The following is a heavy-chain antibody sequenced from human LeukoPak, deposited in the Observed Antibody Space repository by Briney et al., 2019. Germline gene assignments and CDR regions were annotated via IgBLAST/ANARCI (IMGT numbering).Heavy chain of an antibody. J-gene: IGHJ6*03. V-gene: IGHV1-2*02. CDR3: ARDRHDQDWTYYYYYYMDV. D-gene: IGHD3/OR15-3a*01. Sequence: GASVKVSCKASGYTFTGYYMHWVRQAPGQGLEWMGWINPNSGGTNYAQKFQGRVTMTRDTSISTAYMELSRLRSDDAAVYYCARDRHDQDWTYYYYYYMDVWGKGTTVTVSS. CDR1: GYTFTGYY. CDR2: INPNSGGT.